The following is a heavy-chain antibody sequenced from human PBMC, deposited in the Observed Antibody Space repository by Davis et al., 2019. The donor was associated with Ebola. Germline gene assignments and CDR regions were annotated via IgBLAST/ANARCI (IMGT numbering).Heavy chain of an antibody. CDR3: SERGSSV. CDR2: IYYTGSA. Sequence: PSETLSLTCTVSVVSISRHYWSWIRQPPGKRQEWFGSIYYTGSAYYNSSLASRATISVDTSKNQLSLKLTSVTAADTAMYYCSERGSSVWGQGTLVTVSS. J-gene: IGHJ4*02. CDR1: VVSISRHY. D-gene: IGHD3-10*01. V-gene: IGHV4-59*03.